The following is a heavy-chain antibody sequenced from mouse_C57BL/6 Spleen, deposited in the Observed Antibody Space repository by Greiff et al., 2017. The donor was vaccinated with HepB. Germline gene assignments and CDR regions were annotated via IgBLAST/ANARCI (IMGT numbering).Heavy chain of an antibody. CDR1: GYAFSSSW. D-gene: IGHD2-2*01. Sequence: VQRVESGPELVKPGASVKISCKASGYAFSSSWMNWVKQRPGKGLEWIGRIYPGDGDTNYNGKFKGKATLTADKSSSTAYMQLSSLTSEDSAVYFCARLLWLRYYAMDYWGQGTSVTVSS. CDR3: ARLLWLRYYAMDY. J-gene: IGHJ4*01. CDR2: IYPGDGDT. V-gene: IGHV1-82*01.